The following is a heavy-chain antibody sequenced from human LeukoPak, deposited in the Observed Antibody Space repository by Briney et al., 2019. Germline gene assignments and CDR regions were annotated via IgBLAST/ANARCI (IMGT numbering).Heavy chain of an antibody. CDR1: GYTFTGYY. CDR2: INPNSGGT. D-gene: IGHD3-10*01. Sequence: GASVKVSCKASGYTFTGYYMHWVRQAPGQGLEWMGWINPNSGGTNYAQKFQGRVTMTRDTSISTAYMELRRLKPDDTAVYYCARPPVVRGVNWFDPRGQGTLVTVSS. CDR3: ARPPVVRGVNWFDP. J-gene: IGHJ5*02. V-gene: IGHV1-2*02.